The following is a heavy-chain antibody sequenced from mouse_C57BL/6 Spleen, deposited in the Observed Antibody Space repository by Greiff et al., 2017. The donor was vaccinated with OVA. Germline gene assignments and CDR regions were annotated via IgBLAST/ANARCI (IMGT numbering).Heavy chain of an antibody. D-gene: IGHD1-1*01. V-gene: IGHV1-59*01. CDR2: IDPSDSYT. CDR3: ARGGFTTVYYYAKDY. CDR1: GYTFTSYW. J-gene: IGHJ4*01. Sequence: QVQLQQPGAELVRPGTSVKLSCKASGYTFTSYWMHWVKQRPGQGLEWIGVIDPSDSYTNYNQKFKGKATLTVDTSSSTAYMQLSSLTSEDSAVYYCARGGFTTVYYYAKDYWGQGTSVTVAS.